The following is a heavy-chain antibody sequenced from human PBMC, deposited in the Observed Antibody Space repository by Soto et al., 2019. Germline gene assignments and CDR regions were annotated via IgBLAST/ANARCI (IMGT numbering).Heavy chain of an antibody. CDR3: AREADYYDSSGYNAY. CDR1: GFTFSSYA. V-gene: IGHV3-30-3*01. D-gene: IGHD3-22*01. J-gene: IGHJ4*02. Sequence: QVQLVESGGGVVQPGRSLRLSCAASGFTFSSYAMHWVRQAPGKGLEWVAVISYDGSNKYYADSVKGRFTISRDNSKNTLYLQMNSLRAEDTAVYYCAREADYYDSSGYNAYWGQGTLVTVSS. CDR2: ISYDGSNK.